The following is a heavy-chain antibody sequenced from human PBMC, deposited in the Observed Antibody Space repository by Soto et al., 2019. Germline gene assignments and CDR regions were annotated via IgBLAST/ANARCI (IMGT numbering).Heavy chain of an antibody. CDR2: IFPGDSDT. J-gene: IGHJ4*02. V-gene: IGHV5-51*01. CDR3: VRPNFGALTHFDY. CDR1: GYTFTNYW. Sequence: GESLKISCKAIGYTFTNYWIGWVRQTPGKGLEWMGIIFPGDSDTRYNPSFEGQVTVSADESISTAYLQWNTLKASDTAMYYCVRPNFGALTHFDYWGQGTLVTVSS. D-gene: IGHD3-16*01.